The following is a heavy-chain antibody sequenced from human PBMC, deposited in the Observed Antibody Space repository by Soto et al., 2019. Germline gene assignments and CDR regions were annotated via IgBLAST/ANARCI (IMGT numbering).Heavy chain of an antibody. J-gene: IGHJ4*02. CDR1: GGSFSGYY. V-gene: IGHV4-34*01. CDR2: INHSGST. Sequence: QVQLQQWGAGLLKPSETLSLTCAVYGGSFSGYYWSWIRQPPGKGLEWIGEINHSGSTNYNPSLKSRVTISVDTSKNQFSLKLSSVTAADTAVYYCARGDRRYYYGSGNDYWGQGTLVTVSS. D-gene: IGHD3-10*01. CDR3: ARGDRRYYYGSGNDY.